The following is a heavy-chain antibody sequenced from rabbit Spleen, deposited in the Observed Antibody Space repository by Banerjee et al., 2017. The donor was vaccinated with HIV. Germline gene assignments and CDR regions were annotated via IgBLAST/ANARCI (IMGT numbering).Heavy chain of an antibody. D-gene: IGHD6-1*01. V-gene: IGHV1S45*01. CDR3: ARDYTAYGGARDL. CDR1: GIDFSSYYY. CDR2: IYTGDGNT. J-gene: IGHJ3*01. Sequence: QQQLEESGGGLVKPGGTLTLTCKASGIDFSSYYYMCWVRQAPGKGLEWIACIYTGDGNTYYASWAKGRFTISKTSSTTVTLQMTSLTAADTATYFCARDYTAYGGARDLWGQGTLVTVS.